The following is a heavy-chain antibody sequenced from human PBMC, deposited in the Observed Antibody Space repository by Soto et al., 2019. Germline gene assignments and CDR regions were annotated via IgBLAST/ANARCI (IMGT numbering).Heavy chain of an antibody. D-gene: IGHD3-10*01. Sequence: GGSLRLSCAASGFTFSSYAMSWVRQAPGKGLEWVSAISGSGGSTYYADSVKGRFTISRDNSKTTLYLQMNSLRAEDTAVYYCAKGDGSGSYYPQSNYYGMDVWGQGTTVTVSS. V-gene: IGHV3-23*01. J-gene: IGHJ6*02. CDR3: AKGDGSGSYYPQSNYYGMDV. CDR1: GFTFSSYA. CDR2: ISGSGGST.